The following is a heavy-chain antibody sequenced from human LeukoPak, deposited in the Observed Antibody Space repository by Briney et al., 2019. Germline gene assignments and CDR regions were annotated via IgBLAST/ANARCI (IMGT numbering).Heavy chain of an antibody. CDR1: GLSVSNNY. V-gene: IGHV3-49*04. J-gene: IGHJ4*02. D-gene: IGHD2-8*01. Sequence: GGSLRLSCAASGLSVSNNYMCWVRQAPGKGLEWVGCIRSKAFGETPEYAASVKGRFTISRDDSRSIAYLQMNSLETEDTAVYFCTRAVRSPDYWGQGTLVSVSS. CDR2: IRSKAFGETP. CDR3: TRAVRSPDY.